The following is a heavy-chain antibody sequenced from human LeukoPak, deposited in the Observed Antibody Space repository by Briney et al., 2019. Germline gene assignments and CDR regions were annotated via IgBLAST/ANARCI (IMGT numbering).Heavy chain of an antibody. Sequence: SETLSLTCAVYGGSSSGYYWSWIRQPPGKGLEWIGEINHSGSTNYNPSLKSRVTTSVDTSKNQFSLKLSSVTAADTAVYYCARGSYYYGSGTKYNWFDPWGQGTLVTVSS. V-gene: IGHV4-34*01. D-gene: IGHD3-10*01. CDR1: GGSSSGYY. CDR3: ARGSYYYGSGTKYNWFDP. CDR2: INHSGST. J-gene: IGHJ5*02.